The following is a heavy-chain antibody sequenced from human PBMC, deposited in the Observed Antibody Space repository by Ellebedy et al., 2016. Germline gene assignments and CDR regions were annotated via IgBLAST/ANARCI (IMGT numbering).Heavy chain of an antibody. D-gene: IGHD2-21*01. J-gene: IGHJ4*02. Sequence: DSVKGRFTISRDDSKNTLYLQMNSLRVEDTAVYYCAHLSRAFGILALDFWGQGTLVTVSS. V-gene: IGHV3-30*03. CDR3: AHLSRAFGILALDF.